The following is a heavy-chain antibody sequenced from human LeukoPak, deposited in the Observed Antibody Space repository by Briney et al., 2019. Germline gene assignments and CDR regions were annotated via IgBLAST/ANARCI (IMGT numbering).Heavy chain of an antibody. V-gene: IGHV1-8*01. CDR3: ARGLRDYVWGSYRYIP. CDR1: GYTFTSYD. J-gene: IGHJ5*02. D-gene: IGHD3-16*02. CDR2: MNHKSGNT. Sequence: ASVNVSCKASGYTFTSYDINWVRQATGQGLEWMGWMNHKSGNTGYAHKFQGRVTMTMNTSISTAYMELSSLRSEDTAVYYCARGLRDYVWGSYRYIPWGQGTLVTVSS.